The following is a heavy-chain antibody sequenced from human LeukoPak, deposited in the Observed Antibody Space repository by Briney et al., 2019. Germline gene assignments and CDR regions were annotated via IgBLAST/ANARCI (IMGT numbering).Heavy chain of an antibody. Sequence: ASVKVSCKASGYTFISYGISWVRQAPGQGLEWMGWISAYNGNTNYAQKLQGRVTMTTDTSTSTAYMELRSLRSDDTAVYYCAGMNSPSYYYYGMDVWGQGTTVTVSS. V-gene: IGHV1-18*01. CDR2: ISAYNGNT. CDR1: GYTFISYG. J-gene: IGHJ6*02. CDR3: AGMNSPSYYYYGMDV. D-gene: IGHD2-21*01.